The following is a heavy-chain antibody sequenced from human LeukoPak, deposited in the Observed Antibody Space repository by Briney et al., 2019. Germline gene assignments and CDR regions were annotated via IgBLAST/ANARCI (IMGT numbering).Heavy chain of an antibody. Sequence: GGSLRLSCAASGFSFRNYWMGWVRQAPGKGLEWVANTKPDGSAEYYADSVRGRFTAPRDNANNLLYLQMNRLRAEDTAVYYCARDGGLHTNFDYWGQGTLLTVSS. V-gene: IGHV3-7*01. D-gene: IGHD2-15*01. J-gene: IGHJ4*02. CDR1: GFSFRNYW. CDR3: ARDGGLHTNFDY. CDR2: TKPDGSAE.